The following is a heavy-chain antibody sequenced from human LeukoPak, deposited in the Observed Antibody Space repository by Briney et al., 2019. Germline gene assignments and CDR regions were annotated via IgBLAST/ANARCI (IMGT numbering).Heavy chain of an antibody. D-gene: IGHD3-22*01. CDR3: AKEDYDSSGPNAFDI. V-gene: IGHV3-30*18. Sequence: GGSLRLSCAASGFTFSSYGMHWVRQAPGKGLEWVAVISYDGSNKYYADSVKGRFSISRDNSKNTLYLQMNSLRAEDTAVYYCAKEDYDSSGPNAFDIWGQGTMVTVSS. J-gene: IGHJ3*02. CDR2: ISYDGSNK. CDR1: GFTFSSYG.